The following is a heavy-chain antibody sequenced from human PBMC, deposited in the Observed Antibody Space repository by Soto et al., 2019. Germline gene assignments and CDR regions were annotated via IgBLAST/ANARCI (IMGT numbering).Heavy chain of an antibody. CDR1: CGSISSGGYY. V-gene: IGHV4-31*03. CDR2: IYYSGST. Sequence: PSETLSLTCTVSCGSISSGGYYWSWIRQHPGKGLEWIGYIYYSGSTYYNPSLKSRVTISVDTSKNQFSLKLSSVTAADTAVYYCARIAVAGTIDYWGQGTLVTVSS. D-gene: IGHD6-19*01. CDR3: ARIAVAGTIDY. J-gene: IGHJ4*02.